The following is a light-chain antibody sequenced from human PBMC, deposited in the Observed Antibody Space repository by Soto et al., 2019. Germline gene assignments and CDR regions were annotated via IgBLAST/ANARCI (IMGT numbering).Light chain of an antibody. V-gene: IGKV1-5*03. CDR2: KAS. J-gene: IGKJ1*01. Sequence: DIQLTQSPSTLPASVGDRVTITCRASQSISNWLAWYHQKPGKAPKLLIYKASSLESGVPSRFSGSGSGTEPTLTISSLQPDDFATYYCQQYNSYSRTFGQGTKVDIK. CDR1: QSISNW. CDR3: QQYNSYSRT.